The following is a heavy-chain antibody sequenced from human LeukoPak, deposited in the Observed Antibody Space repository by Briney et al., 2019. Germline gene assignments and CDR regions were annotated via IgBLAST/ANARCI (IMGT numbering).Heavy chain of an antibody. J-gene: IGHJ4*02. V-gene: IGHV4-39*02. Sequence: PSETLSLTCTVSGGSISSSSYYWGWIRQPPGKGLEWIGSIYYSGSTYYNPSLKSRVTISVDTSKNQLSLKLSSVTAADTAVYYCARDPRDGYNPWAQGYWGQGTLVTVSS. CDR2: IYYSGST. CDR3: ARDPRDGYNPWAQGY. D-gene: IGHD5-24*01. CDR1: GGSISSSSYY.